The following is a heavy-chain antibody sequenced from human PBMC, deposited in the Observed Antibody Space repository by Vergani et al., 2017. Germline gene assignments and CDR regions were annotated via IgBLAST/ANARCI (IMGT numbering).Heavy chain of an antibody. CDR3: AGARDCSSTSCYTNYFDY. CDR2: IIPIFGTA. J-gene: IGHJ4*02. Sequence: QVQLVQSGAEVKKPGSSVKVSCKASGGTFCSYAISWVRQAPGQGLEWMGGIIPIFGTANYAQKFQGRVTITADESTSTAYMELSSLRSEDTAVYYCAGARDCSSTSCYTNYFDYWGQGTLVTVSS. D-gene: IGHD2-2*02. V-gene: IGHV1-69*01. CDR1: GGTFCSYA.